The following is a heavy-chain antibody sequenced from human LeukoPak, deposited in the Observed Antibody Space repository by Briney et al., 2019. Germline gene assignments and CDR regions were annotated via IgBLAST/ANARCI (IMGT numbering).Heavy chain of an antibody. Sequence: SQTLSLTCAVSGGSISSGGYSWSWIRQPPGKGLEWTGYIYHSGSTYYNPSLKSRVTISVDRSKNQFSLKLSSVTAADTAVYYCARGYGAGDAFDIWGQGTMVTVSS. CDR1: GGSISSGGYS. CDR3: ARGYGAGDAFDI. V-gene: IGHV4-30-2*01. J-gene: IGHJ3*02. CDR2: IYHSGST. D-gene: IGHD4-17*01.